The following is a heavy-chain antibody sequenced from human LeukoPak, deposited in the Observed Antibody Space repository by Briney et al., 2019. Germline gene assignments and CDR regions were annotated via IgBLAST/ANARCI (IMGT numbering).Heavy chain of an antibody. CDR2: INSDGSST. D-gene: IGHD3-22*01. CDR1: GFTFSSYW. Sequence: GGSLRLSCAASGFTFSSYWMHWVRQAPGKGLVWVPRINSDGSSTSYADSVKGRFTISRDNAKNTLYLQMNSLRAEDTAVYYCARVEYYYDSSGYYYWGQGTLVTVSS. V-gene: IGHV3-74*01. J-gene: IGHJ4*02. CDR3: ARVEYYYDSSGYYY.